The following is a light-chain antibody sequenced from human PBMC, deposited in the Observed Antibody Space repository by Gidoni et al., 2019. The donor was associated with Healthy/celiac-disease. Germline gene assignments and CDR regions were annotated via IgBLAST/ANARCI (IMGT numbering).Light chain of an antibody. CDR1: KLSTQS. J-gene: IGLJ2*01. V-gene: IGLV3-21*03. Sequence: SYVLTQPPSVSVAPGKTARIGCQGDKLSTQSAHWYQQKPGQAPVLVIYDDTDRPSGIPGQFSGSASVNKVILTISRVEAGDEADYFCQVWHSTLDPVFGGGTKLTVL. CDR3: QVWHSTLDPV. CDR2: DDT.